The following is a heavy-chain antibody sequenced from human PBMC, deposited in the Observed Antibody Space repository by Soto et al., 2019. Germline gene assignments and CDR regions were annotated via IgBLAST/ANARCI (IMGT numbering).Heavy chain of an antibody. D-gene: IGHD5-12*01. J-gene: IGHJ4*02. CDR2: INHSGST. CDR3: ARNQRWLQLGY. CDR1: GGSFSGYY. V-gene: IGHV4-34*01. Sequence: SETLSLTCAVYGGSFSGYYWSWIRQPPGKGLEWIGEINHSGSTNYNPSLKSRVTISVDTSKNQFSLKLSSVTAADTAVYYCARNQRWLQLGYWGQGTLVTVSS.